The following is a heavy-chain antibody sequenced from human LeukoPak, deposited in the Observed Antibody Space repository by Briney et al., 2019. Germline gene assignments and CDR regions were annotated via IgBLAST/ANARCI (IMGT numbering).Heavy chain of an antibody. Sequence: SETLSLTCAVYGGSFSGYYWSWIRQPPGKGLEWFGEINHSGSTNYNPSLKSRVTISVDTSKNQFSLKLSSVTAADTAVYYCARGRAARYYYYYMDVWGKGTTVTVSS. CDR1: GGSFSGYY. D-gene: IGHD6-6*01. CDR3: ARGRAARYYYYYMDV. V-gene: IGHV4-34*01. J-gene: IGHJ6*03. CDR2: INHSGST.